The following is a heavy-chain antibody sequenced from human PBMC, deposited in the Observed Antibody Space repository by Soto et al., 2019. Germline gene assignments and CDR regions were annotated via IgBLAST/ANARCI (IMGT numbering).Heavy chain of an antibody. CDR3: ARDNSGSYRPYYYYGMDV. Sequence: QVQLVQSGAEVKKPGSSVKVSCKASGGTFSSYAISWVRQAPGQGLEWMGGIIPIFGTANYAQKFQGRVTITADESTRKAYMELSSLRSEDTAVYYCARDNSGSYRPYYYYGMDVWGQGTTVTVSS. J-gene: IGHJ6*02. CDR2: IIPIFGTA. CDR1: GGTFSSYA. D-gene: IGHD1-26*01. V-gene: IGHV1-69*12.